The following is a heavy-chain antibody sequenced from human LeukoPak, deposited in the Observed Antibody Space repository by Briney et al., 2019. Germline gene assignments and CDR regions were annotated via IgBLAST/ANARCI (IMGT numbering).Heavy chain of an antibody. D-gene: IGHD6-13*01. CDR1: GFTFSSYE. Sequence: GGSLRLSCAASGFTFSSYEMNWVRQAPGKGLEWVSYISSSGSTIYYVDSVKGRFTISRDNSKNTLYLQMDSLRAEDTAVYYCARGIAAAGPFYYYYYYMDVWGKGTTVTISS. CDR2: ISSSGSTI. CDR3: ARGIAAAGPFYYYYYYMDV. J-gene: IGHJ6*03. V-gene: IGHV3-48*03.